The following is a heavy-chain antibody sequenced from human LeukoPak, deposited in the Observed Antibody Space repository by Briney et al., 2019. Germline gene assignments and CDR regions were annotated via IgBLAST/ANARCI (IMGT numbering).Heavy chain of an antibody. CDR2: ISVYNGNT. CDR1: GYTFNSYG. V-gene: IGHV1-18*01. Sequence: VASVKVSCKTSGYTFNSYGINWVRQAPGQGLEWMGWISVYNGNTNYAQRLQGRVTMTTDTSTSTAYMELRSLRSDDTAVYYCARDRKVVPVDAFDIWGQGTMVTVSS. CDR3: ARDRKVVPVDAFDI. D-gene: IGHD3-22*01. J-gene: IGHJ3*02.